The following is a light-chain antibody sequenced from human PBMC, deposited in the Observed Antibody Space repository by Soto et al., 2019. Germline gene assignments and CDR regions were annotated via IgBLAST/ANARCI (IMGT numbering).Light chain of an antibody. CDR1: NIGSKS. CDR3: QVWESGSDHPV. CDR2: RDS. Sequence: SSELTQPPSASVAPGQTARITCGGNNIGSKSVQWYQQKPGQAPVLVVYRDSDRPSGIAERFSGSNSGNAATLTISRVEAGDEAEYYCQVWESGSDHPVFGGGTQLTVL. J-gene: IGLJ2*01. V-gene: IGLV3-21*02.